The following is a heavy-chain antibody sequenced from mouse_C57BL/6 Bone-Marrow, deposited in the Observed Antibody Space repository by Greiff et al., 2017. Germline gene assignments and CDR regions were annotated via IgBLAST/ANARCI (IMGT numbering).Heavy chain of an antibody. D-gene: IGHD1-1*01. CDR1: GYTFTSYW. CDR2: ISPGSGST. CDR3: ASLITGNFDY. J-gene: IGHJ2*01. V-gene: IGHV1-55*01. Sequence: QVQLQQPGAELVKPGASVKMSCKASGYTFTSYWITWVKQRPGQGLEWLGDISPGSGSTNYNEKFKSKATLTVDTSSSTAYMQLISLTAGDSAVYYCASLITGNFDYWGQGTTLTVAS.